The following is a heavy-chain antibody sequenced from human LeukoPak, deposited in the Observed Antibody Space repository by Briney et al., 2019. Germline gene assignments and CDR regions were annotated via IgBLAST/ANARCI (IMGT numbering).Heavy chain of an antibody. D-gene: IGHD1-26*01. CDR1: GFTFSSYG. Sequence: GGSLRLSCAASGFTFSSYGMNWVRQAPGKGLEWVSSISSSSSYIYYADSVKGRFTISRDNAKNSLYLQMNSLRAEDTAVYYCASIVGASRSGDFDYWGQGTLVTVSS. CDR3: ASIVGASRSGDFDY. J-gene: IGHJ4*02. V-gene: IGHV3-21*01. CDR2: ISSSSSYI.